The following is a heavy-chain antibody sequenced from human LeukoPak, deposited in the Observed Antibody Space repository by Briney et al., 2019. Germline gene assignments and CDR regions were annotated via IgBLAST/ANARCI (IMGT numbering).Heavy chain of an antibody. CDR2: INPNSGGT. V-gene: IGHV1-2*02. Sequence: ASVKVSCKASGYTFTGYYMHWVRQAPGQGLEWMGWINPNSGGTNYAQKFQGRVTMTRDTSISTAYMELSRLRSDDTAVYYCACYYDSSGYYPGYWGQGTLVTVSS. J-gene: IGHJ4*02. CDR1: GYTFTGYY. D-gene: IGHD3-22*01. CDR3: ACYYDSSGYYPGY.